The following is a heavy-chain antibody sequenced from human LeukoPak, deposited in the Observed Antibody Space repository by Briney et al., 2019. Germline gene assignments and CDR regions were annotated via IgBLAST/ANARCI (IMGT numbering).Heavy chain of an antibody. CDR1: GYSISSSNW. D-gene: IGHD6-6*01. V-gene: IGHV4-28*01. CDR3: AVREEDSSSSHAFDI. Sequence: SETLSLTCAVSGYSISSSNWWGWIRQPPGKGLEWIGYIYYSGSTNYNPSLKSRVTMSVDTSKNQFSLKLSSVTAADTAVYYCAVREEDSSSSHAFDIWGQGTMVTVSS. CDR2: IYYSGST. J-gene: IGHJ3*02.